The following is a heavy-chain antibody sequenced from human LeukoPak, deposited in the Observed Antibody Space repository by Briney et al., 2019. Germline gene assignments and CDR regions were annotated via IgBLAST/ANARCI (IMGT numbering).Heavy chain of an antibody. CDR1: RFTFSSYS. CDR3: VREHSPLLNRRRFYYGMDV. Sequence: GGSLRLSCAASRFTFSSYSMNWVRQPPGKGLEWVSSIGSSSSYKYYASSVKGRFTISRDNAKNSLYLQMNSLTAEDTAVYYCVREHSPLLNRRRFYYGMDVWGQGTTVTVSS. CDR2: IGSSSSYK. J-gene: IGHJ6*02. V-gene: IGHV3-21*01. D-gene: IGHD1-26*01.